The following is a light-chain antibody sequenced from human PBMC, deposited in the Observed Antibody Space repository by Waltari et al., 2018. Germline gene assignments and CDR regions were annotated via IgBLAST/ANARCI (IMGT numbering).Light chain of an antibody. V-gene: IGKV1-39*01. CDR2: AAS. CDR1: KNIENY. CDR3: QQTYSTPTIT. Sequence: DIQMTQSPSSLSAAVGDRLIITCRASKNIENYLNWYQQKPGGAPKLLIYAASSLQSGVPSRFSGSGSGTDFTLTISNLQPEDFATYYCQQTYSTPTITFGQGTRLDI. J-gene: IGKJ5*01.